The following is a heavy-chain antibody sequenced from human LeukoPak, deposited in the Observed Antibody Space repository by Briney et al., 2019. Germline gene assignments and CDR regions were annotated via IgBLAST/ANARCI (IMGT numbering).Heavy chain of an antibody. CDR3: AKQDGATTSHFDY. J-gene: IGHJ4*02. CDR1: GFTFSSYG. D-gene: IGHD5-12*01. V-gene: IGHV3-30*18. Sequence: GGSLRLSCAASGFTFSSYGMHWVRQAPGKGLEWVAVISYDGSNKYYADSVKGRFTISRDNSKNTLYLQMNSLRAEDTAVYYCAKQDGATTSHFDYWGQGTLVTVSS. CDR2: ISYDGSNK.